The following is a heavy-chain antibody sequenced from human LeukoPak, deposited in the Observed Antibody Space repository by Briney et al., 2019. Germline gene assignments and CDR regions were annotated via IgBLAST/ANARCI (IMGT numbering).Heavy chain of an antibody. CDR1: GGSISNYY. J-gene: IGHJ6*02. CDR3: ARHRQGSSGWSYFYYGMDV. V-gene: IGHV4-59*08. D-gene: IGHD6-19*01. CDR2: IYYSGST. Sequence: PSETLSLTCTVSGGSISNYYWNWIRQPPGKGLEWIGYIYYSGSTNYNPSLKSRLTISVDTSKNQFSLKLTSVTAADTAVYYCARHRQGSSGWSYFYYGMDVWGQGTTVTVSS.